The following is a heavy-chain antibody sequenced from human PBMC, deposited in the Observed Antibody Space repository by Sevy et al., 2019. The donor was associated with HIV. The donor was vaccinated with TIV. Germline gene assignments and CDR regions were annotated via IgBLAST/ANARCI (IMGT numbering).Heavy chain of an antibody. D-gene: IGHD3-22*01. CDR2: IYYSVST. J-gene: IGHJ3*02. V-gene: IGHV4-31*03. Sequence: SETLSLTCTVSGGSIRSGGYYWSWIRQHPGKGLECIGYIYYSVSTYYNPSLKSRVTISVDTSKNQFSLKLSSVTAADTAVYYCARGHNYHDSSGYAAFDIWGQGTMVTVSS. CDR1: GGSIRSGGYY. CDR3: ARGHNYHDSSGYAAFDI.